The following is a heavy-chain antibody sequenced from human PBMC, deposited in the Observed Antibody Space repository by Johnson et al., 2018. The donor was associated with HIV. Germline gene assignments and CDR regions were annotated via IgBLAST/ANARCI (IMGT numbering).Heavy chain of an antibody. CDR3: TRDAKLRPLDGPDDAFDI. CDR2: IKSKTDGGTT. V-gene: IGHV3-15*01. D-gene: IGHD2-2*03. J-gene: IGHJ3*02. CDR1: GFTVSSNY. Sequence: EVQLVESGGGLVQPGGSLRLSCAASGFTVSSNYMSWVRQAPGKGLEWVGRIKSKTDGGTTDYAAPVKGRFTISRDDSKNTLYLQMNSLKTEDTAVYYCTRDAKLRPLDGPDDAFDIWGQGTMVTVSS.